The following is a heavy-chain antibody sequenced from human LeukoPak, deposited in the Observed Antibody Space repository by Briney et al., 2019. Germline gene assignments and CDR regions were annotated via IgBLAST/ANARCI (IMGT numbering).Heavy chain of an antibody. Sequence: KPSQTLSLTCTVSGGSISSGDYYWSWIRQPPGKGLEWIGYIYYSGSTYYNPSLKSRVTISVDTSKNQFSLKLSSVTAADTAVYYCARLDLFRGGPTFDYWGQGTLVTVSS. CDR3: ARLDLFRGGPTFDY. CDR1: GGSISSGDYY. D-gene: IGHD3-10*01. CDR2: IYYSGST. V-gene: IGHV4-30-4*08. J-gene: IGHJ4*02.